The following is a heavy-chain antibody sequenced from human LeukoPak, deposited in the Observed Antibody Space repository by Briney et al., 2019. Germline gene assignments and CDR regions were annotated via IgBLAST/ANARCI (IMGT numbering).Heavy chain of an antibody. CDR3: ARISQAGGEVY. J-gene: IGHJ4*02. CDR2: IYHSGST. D-gene: IGHD3-3*02. V-gene: IGHV4-4*02. CDR1: GGSISSSNW. Sequence: SGTLSLTCAVSGGSISSSNWWSWEIYHSGSTNYNPSLKSRVTISVDKSKNQFSLKLSSVTAADTAVYYCARISQAGGEVYWGQGTLVTVSS.